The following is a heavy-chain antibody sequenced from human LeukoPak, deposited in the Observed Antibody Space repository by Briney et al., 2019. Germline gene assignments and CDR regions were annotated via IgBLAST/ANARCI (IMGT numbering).Heavy chain of an antibody. D-gene: IGHD3-10*01. CDR2: IYYSGST. CDR1: GGSISSGDYY. J-gene: IGHJ4*02. CDR3: ARVVGFGELYDY. V-gene: IGHV4-30-4*08. Sequence: KPSETLSLTCTVSGGSISSGDYYWSWIRQPPGKGLEWIGYIYYSGSTHYNPSLKSRVTISVDTSKNQFSLKLSSVTAADTAVYYCARVVGFGELYDYWGQGTLVTVSS.